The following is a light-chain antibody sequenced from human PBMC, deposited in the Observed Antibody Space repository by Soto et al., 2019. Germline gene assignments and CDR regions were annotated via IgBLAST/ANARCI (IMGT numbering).Light chain of an antibody. CDR2: KVS. V-gene: IGKV2-30*01. J-gene: IGKJ5*01. CDR1: QSLVYDDGDTY. CDR3: MQGTHWPRS. Sequence: DVVMTQSPLSLPVTLGQPASISCRSTQSLVYDDGDTYLNWFQQRPGQSPRRLIYKVSNRDSGVPDRFSGSGSGTDFTLEISRVEAEDVGVYYCMQGTHWPRSFGQGTRLEIK.